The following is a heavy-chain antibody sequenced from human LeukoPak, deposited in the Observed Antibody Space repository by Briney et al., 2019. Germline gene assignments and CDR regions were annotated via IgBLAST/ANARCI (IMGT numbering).Heavy chain of an antibody. D-gene: IGHD3-10*01. J-gene: IGHJ4*02. CDR2: IYYSGSA. V-gene: IGHV4-39*07. CDR3: ASSTRIHYHSGNLGGYYFGY. Sequence: PSETLSLTCTVSGGSISSSSYYWGWIRQPPGKGLEWIGNIYYSGSAYYNPSLKSRVTISVDTSKNQFSLRLSSVTAADTAVYYCASSTRIHYHSGNLGGYYFGYWGQGTLVTVSS. CDR1: GGSISSSSYY.